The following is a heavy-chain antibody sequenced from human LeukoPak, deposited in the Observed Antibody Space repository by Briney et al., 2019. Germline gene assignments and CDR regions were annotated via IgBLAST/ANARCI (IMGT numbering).Heavy chain of an antibody. Sequence: GGSLRLSCAVSGFTFSNYGVHWVRQAPGKGLEWVALLSSGGINKHYADSVKGRFIISRDNSMNTLYLQMNSLRVEDTAVYYCAASSWLYNWFDPWGQGTLVTVSS. CDR1: GFTFSNYG. CDR3: AASSWLYNWFDP. CDR2: LSSGGINK. D-gene: IGHD6-13*01. V-gene: IGHV3-30*03. J-gene: IGHJ5*02.